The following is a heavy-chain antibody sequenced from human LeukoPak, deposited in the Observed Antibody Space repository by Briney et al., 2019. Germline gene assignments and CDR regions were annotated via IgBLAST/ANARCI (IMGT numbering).Heavy chain of an antibody. V-gene: IGHV3-23*01. CDR3: VKDRTCETCMPMDA. CDR2: LAGSGEYK. Sequence: GGSLRLSCAASGVSFSDYSGRWVRQAPGKGLEGVAGLAGSGEYKYYADPVKGRFTITSDNAKDTVSLQLNSLRAEDSVILCCVKDRTCETCMPMDAWGQGTTVTVSS. J-gene: IGHJ6*02. D-gene: IGHD1/OR15-1a*01. CDR1: GVSFSDYS.